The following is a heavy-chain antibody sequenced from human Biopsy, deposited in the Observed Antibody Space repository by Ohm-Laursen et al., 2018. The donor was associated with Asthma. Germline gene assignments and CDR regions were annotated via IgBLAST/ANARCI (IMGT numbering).Heavy chain of an antibody. J-gene: IGHJ6*02. V-gene: IGHV4-31*03. CDR1: GDFISSPAYY. CDR2: ISYSGTT. Sequence: SQTLSLTCTVSGDFISSPAYYWSWVRQHPGKGLEWIGYISYSGTTFYHPSLMSRLIISLDTSKNQFSLKLSSVTAADTAVYFCARAVDYSHYYGIDVWGQGTTVTVS. D-gene: IGHD3-10*01. CDR3: ARAVDYSHYYGIDV.